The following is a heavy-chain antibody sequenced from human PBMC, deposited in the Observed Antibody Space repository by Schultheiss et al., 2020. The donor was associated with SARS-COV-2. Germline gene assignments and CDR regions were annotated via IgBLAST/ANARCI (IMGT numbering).Heavy chain of an antibody. J-gene: IGHJ4*02. Sequence: SQTLSLTCTVSGGSISSYYWSWIRQPPGKGLEWIGYIYHSGSTNYNPSLKSRVTISVDTSKNQFSLKLSSVTAADTAVYYCARHFNRVATDLDYWGQGTLVTVSS. V-gene: IGHV4-59*08. D-gene: IGHD1-14*01. CDR3: ARHFNRVATDLDY. CDR1: GGSISSYY. CDR2: IYHSGST.